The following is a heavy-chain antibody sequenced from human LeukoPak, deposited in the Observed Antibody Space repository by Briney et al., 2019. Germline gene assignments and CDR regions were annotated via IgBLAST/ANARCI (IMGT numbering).Heavy chain of an antibody. CDR3: ARDQGAVAGIDP. D-gene: IGHD6-19*01. CDR1: GGSFSGYY. CDR2: INHSGST. J-gene: IGHJ5*02. Sequence: SETLSLTCAVYGGSFSGYYWSWIRQPPGKGLAWIGEINHSGSTNYNPSLKSRVTISVDTSKNQFSLKLSSVTAADTAVYYCARDQGAVAGIDPWGQGTLVTVSS. V-gene: IGHV4-34*01.